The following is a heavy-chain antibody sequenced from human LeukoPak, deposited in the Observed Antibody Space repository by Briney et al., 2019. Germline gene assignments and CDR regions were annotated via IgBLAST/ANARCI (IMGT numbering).Heavy chain of an antibody. Sequence: SETLSLTCTVSGGSISSSSYYWGWIRQPPGKGLEWIGSIYYSGSTYYNPSLKSRVTISVDTSKNQFSLKLSSVTAADTAVYYCARSSGSYYLVFDYWGQGTLVTVSS. D-gene: IGHD1-26*01. J-gene: IGHJ4*02. V-gene: IGHV4-39*07. CDR2: IYYSGST. CDR3: ARSSGSYYLVFDY. CDR1: GGSISSSSYY.